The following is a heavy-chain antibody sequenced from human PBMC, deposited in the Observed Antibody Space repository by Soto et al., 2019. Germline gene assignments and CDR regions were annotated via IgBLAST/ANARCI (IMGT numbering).Heavy chain of an antibody. J-gene: IGHJ6*02. CDR3: ARTRGSAVYFYFYGLDV. V-gene: IGHV4-39*07. CDR1: GGSINGNTYS. Sequence: SETLSLTCIISGGSINGNTYSWVWIRHPPGRGLEWIGNTYSSGGAYYDPSFKSRASISVDTSKSQVFLKLTSVTAADTAIYYCARTRGSAVYFYFYGLDVWGHGTTVTVSS. CDR2: TYSSGGA. D-gene: IGHD3-10*01.